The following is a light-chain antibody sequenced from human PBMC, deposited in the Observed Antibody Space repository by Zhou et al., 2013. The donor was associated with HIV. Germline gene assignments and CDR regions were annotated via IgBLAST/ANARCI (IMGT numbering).Light chain of an antibody. Sequence: DIQMTQSPSTLSASVGDRVTITCRASQSISSWLAWYQQKPGKAPKILIYKASSLESGVPSRFSGSGSGTDFTLSISSLQPEDFATYYCQQAYSAPTWTFGQGTKV. CDR1: QSISSW. V-gene: IGKV1-5*03. CDR3: QQAYSAPTWT. CDR2: KAS. J-gene: IGKJ1*01.